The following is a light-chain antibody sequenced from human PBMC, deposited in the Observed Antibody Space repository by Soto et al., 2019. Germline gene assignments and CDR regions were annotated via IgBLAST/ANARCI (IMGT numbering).Light chain of an antibody. J-gene: IGKJ4*01. CDR1: QSVSSS. CDR3: QQRSNWLT. V-gene: IGKV3-11*01. CDR2: DAS. Sequence: ELVLTHSPATLSLSPGERATLSCRASQSVSSSLAWYQQRPGQAPRLLIYDASNRATGIPARFRGSGSGTDFTLTISSLEPEDFAVYYCQQRSNWLTFGGGTKVDIK.